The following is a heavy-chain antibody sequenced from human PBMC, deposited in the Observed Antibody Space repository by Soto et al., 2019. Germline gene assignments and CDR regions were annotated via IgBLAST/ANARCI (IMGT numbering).Heavy chain of an antibody. CDR3: ARCCYYDSSGYYYPNWFDP. D-gene: IGHD3-22*01. CDR1: GGSISSSSYY. Sequence: SETLSLTCTVSGGSISSSSYYWGWIRQPPGKGLEWIGSIYYSGSTYYNPSLKSRVTISVGRSKSQFSLKLSSVTAADTAVYYCARCCYYDSSGYYYPNWFDPWGQGTLVTVSS. J-gene: IGHJ5*02. CDR2: IYYSGST. V-gene: IGHV4-39*07.